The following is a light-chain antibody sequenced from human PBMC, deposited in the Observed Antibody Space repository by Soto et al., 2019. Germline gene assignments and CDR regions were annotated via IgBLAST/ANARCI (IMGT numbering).Light chain of an antibody. J-gene: IGLJ1*01. CDR2: DVS. V-gene: IGLV2-11*01. Sequence: QSALTQPRSVSGSPGQSVTISCTGTSGDVGGYNSVSWYQQHPGEAPKLIIYDVSKRPSGVPDRFSGSKSGNTASLTVSGLQAEDEADYYCCSYAGSSHVFETVTKVTVL. CDR1: SGDVGGYNS. CDR3: CSYAGSSHV.